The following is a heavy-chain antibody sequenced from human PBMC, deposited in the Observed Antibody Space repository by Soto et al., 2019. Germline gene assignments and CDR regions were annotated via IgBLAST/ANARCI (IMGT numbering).Heavy chain of an antibody. J-gene: IGHJ6*02. CDR3: ASGPGYGMDV. CDR2: IYNSGGT. Sequence: QVQLQESDPGLVQPSGTLSLTCAVSGESISSSYWWTWVRQPPGKGLQWIGEIYNSGGTNYNPSLKSRVPISVDKSRNHFSLKLNCVTAADTGVYYCASGPGYGMDVWGQWTTVTVSS. V-gene: IGHV4-4*02. CDR1: GESISSSYW.